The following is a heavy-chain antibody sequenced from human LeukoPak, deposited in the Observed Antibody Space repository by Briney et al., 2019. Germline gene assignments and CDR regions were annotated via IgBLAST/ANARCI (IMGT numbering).Heavy chain of an antibody. CDR3: ARGYCSGGSCYSYYYYNYMDV. Sequence: PSETLSLTCAVSGGSISSGSSYWSWIRQPAGKGLEWIGRLYTSGSTNYNPSLKSRVTISVDTSKNQFSLKLSSVTAADTAVYYCARGYCSGGSCYSYYYYNYMDVWGKGTTVTVSS. CDR1: GGSISSGSSY. J-gene: IGHJ6*03. D-gene: IGHD2-15*01. CDR2: LYTSGST. V-gene: IGHV4-61*02.